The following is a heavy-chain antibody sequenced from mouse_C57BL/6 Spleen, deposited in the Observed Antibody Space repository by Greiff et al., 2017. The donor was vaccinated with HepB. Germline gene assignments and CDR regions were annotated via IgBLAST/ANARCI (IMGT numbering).Heavy chain of an antibody. J-gene: IGHJ3*01. CDR3: ASNYGYDEAY. CDR1: GFTFSDYG. Sequence: EVQRVESGGGLVKPGGSLKLSCAASGFTFSDYGMHWVRQAPEKGLEWVAYISSGSSTIYYADTVKGTFTISRANAKTTLFLQTTSLRSEDTAMYYCASNYGYDEAYWGQGTLVTVSA. CDR2: ISSGSSTI. D-gene: IGHD2-2*01. V-gene: IGHV5-17*01.